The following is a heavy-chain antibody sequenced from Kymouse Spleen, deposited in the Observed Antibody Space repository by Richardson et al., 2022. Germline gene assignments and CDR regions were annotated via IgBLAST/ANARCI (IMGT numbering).Heavy chain of an antibody. Sequence: QVQLVESGGGVVQPGRSLRLSCAASGFTFSSYGMHWVRQAPGKGLEWVAVISYDGSNKYYADSVKGRFTISRDNSKNTLYLQMNSLRAEDTAVYYCAKEGWFGELNYYYYGMDVWGQGTTVTVSS. D-gene: IGHD3-10*01. CDR3: AKEGWFGELNYYYYGMDV. V-gene: IGHV3-30*18. J-gene: IGHJ6*02. CDR2: ISYDGSNK. CDR1: GFTFSSYG.